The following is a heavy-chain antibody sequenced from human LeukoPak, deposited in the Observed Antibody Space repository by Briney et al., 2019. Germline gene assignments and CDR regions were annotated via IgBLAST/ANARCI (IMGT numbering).Heavy chain of an antibody. D-gene: IGHD2-2*01. V-gene: IGHV3-30*04. CDR2: ISYDGSNK. Sequence: GGSLRLSCAASGFTFSSYAMHSVRQAPGKGVEWVAVISYDGSNKYYADSVKGRFTISRDNSKNTLYLQMNSLRAEDTAVYYCARQLGYCSSTSCTWGGYYFDYWGQGTLVTVSS. CDR1: GFTFSSYA. J-gene: IGHJ4*02. CDR3: ARQLGYCSSTSCTWGGYYFDY.